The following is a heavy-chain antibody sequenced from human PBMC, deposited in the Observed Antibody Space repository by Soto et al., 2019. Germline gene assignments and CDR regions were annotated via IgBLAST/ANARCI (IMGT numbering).Heavy chain of an antibody. CDR2: IYYSGST. Sequence: LSLTCTVSGGSISSGGYYWSWIRQHPGKGLEWIGYIYYSGSTYYNPSLKSRVTISVDTSKNQFSLKLSSVTAADTAVYYCARVGGFGATTIDYWGQGTLVTVSS. D-gene: IGHD3-10*01. CDR3: ARVGGFGATTIDY. V-gene: IGHV4-31*03. J-gene: IGHJ4*02. CDR1: GGSISSGGYY.